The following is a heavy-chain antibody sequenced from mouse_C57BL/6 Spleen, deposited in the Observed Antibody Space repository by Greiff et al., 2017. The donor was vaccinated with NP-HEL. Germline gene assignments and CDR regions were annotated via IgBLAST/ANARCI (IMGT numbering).Heavy chain of an antibody. J-gene: IGHJ2*01. CDR1: GYTFTSYT. D-gene: IGHD1-1*01. CDR2: INPSSGYT. V-gene: IGHV1-4*01. CDR3: ASTVVDY. Sequence: VKLMESGAELARPGASVKMSCKASGYTFTSYTMHWVKQRPGQGLEWIGYINPSSGYTKYNQKFKDKATLTADKSSSTAYMQLSSLTSEDSAVYYCASTVVDYWGQGTTLTVSS.